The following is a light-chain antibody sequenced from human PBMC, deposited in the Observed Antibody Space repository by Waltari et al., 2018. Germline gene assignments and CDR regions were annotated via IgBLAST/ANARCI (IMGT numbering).Light chain of an antibody. Sequence: EIVLTQSPATLSLSPGERATLSCRARQNVRTYLAWFQHRPGQAPRLLIYDESNRATDVPARFTGSGSGTDFTLTISSLQPEDFALYYCQERSNWPGGAFGGGTKVEIK. J-gene: IGKJ4*01. V-gene: IGKV3-11*01. CDR3: QERSNWPGGA. CDR1: QNVRTY. CDR2: DES.